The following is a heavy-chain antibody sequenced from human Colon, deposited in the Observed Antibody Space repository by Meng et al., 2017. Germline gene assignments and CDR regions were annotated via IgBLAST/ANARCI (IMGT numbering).Heavy chain of an antibody. D-gene: IGHD5-18*01. J-gene: IGHJ4*02. CDR1: GDSFRNYG. Sequence: SVKVSCKASGDSFRNYGFTWVRQAPGQGLEWMGGIIPIFHKPHYVQKFQGRVTINADESTSTVYMEMSSLRSEDTAVYYCAREADTDNLPTYFDFWGQGTLVTVSS. V-gene: IGHV1-69*13. CDR3: AREADTDNLPTYFDF. CDR2: IIPIFHKP.